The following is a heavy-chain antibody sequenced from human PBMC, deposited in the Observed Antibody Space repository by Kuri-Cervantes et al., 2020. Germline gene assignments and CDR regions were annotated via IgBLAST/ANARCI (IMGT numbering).Heavy chain of an antibody. D-gene: IGHD1-26*01. CDR1: GFTFSDYY. CDR3: ARDLGVGTSPLDY. V-gene: IGHV3-11*04. J-gene: IGHJ4*02. Sequence: GESLKISCAASGFTFSDYYMSWIRQAPGKGLEWVSYISSSGSTIYYADSVKGQFTISRDNSKNTLYLQMNSLRVEDTAVYYCARDLGVGTSPLDYWGQGILVTVSS. CDR2: ISSSGSTI.